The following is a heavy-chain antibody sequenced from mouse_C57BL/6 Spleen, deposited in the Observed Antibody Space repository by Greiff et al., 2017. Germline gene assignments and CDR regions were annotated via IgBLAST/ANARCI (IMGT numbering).Heavy chain of an antibody. D-gene: IGHD2-1*01. Sequence: QVQLKESGPELVKPGASVKISCKASGYAFSSSWMNWVKQRPGKGLEWIGRIYPGDGDTNYNGKFKGKATLTADKSSSTAYMQLSSLTSEDSAVYFCARYGNPYYFDYWGQGTTLTVSS. J-gene: IGHJ2*01. CDR1: GYAFSSSW. CDR2: IYPGDGDT. CDR3: ARYGNPYYFDY. V-gene: IGHV1-82*01.